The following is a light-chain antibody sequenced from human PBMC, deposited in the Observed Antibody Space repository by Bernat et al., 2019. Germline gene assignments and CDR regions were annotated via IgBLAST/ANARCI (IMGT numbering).Light chain of an antibody. CDR2: DSS. J-gene: IGKJ1*01. V-gene: IGKV3D-20*02. Sequence: PGQRPPLSFLASHNVTSSLAWYHHQPGQAPRLLIYDSSRIVPCIPDRFIGSGSGTDFYLTISRLEPEDVAGYFWQQESNWYWTFGEGNKEESK. CDR1: HNVTSS. CDR3: QQESNWYWT.